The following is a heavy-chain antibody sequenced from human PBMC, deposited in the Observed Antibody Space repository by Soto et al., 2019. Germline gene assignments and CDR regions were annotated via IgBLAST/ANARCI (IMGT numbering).Heavy chain of an antibody. CDR3: ARGAALFDY. V-gene: IGHV3-74*03. J-gene: IGHJ4*02. CDR1: GFTFTLYW. Sequence: TGGSLRLSCEASGFTFTLYWMHWVRQAPGKGLVWVSRVNSDGTGTMYADSVKGRFTVSRDNAKNSVFLQMDSLRAEDAGVYYCARGAALFDYWGQGTLVTVSS. D-gene: IGHD6-6*01. CDR2: VNSDGTGT.